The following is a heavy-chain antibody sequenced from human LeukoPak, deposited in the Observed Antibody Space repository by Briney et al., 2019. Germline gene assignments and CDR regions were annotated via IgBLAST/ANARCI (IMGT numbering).Heavy chain of an antibody. CDR1: GFTVSSNY. D-gene: IGHD4-23*01. Sequence: GGSLRLSCAASGFTVSSNYMSWVRQAPGKGLEWVSVIYSGGSTYYADSVKGRFTISRHNSKNTLYLQMNSLRAEDTAVYYCASSDYGGNVGRRGMDVWGQGTTVTVSS. V-gene: IGHV3-53*04. CDR2: IYSGGST. CDR3: ASSDYGGNVGRRGMDV. J-gene: IGHJ6*02.